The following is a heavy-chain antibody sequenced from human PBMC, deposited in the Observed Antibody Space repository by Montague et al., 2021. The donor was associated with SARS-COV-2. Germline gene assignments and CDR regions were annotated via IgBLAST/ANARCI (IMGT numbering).Heavy chain of an antibody. V-gene: IGHV2-70*01. CDR1: GFSLSTSGIC. J-gene: IGHJ6*02. Sequence: PALVKPTQTLTLTCTFSGFSLSTSGICVSWIRQPPGKALEWLALIDWEDDKYYSTSLKTRLTISKDTSKNQVVLTMTNMDPVDTATYCARLRVEMATMIGNYYYYGMDVWGQGTTVTVSS. D-gene: IGHD5-24*01. CDR2: IDWEDDK. CDR3: ARLRVEMATMIGNYYYYGMDV.